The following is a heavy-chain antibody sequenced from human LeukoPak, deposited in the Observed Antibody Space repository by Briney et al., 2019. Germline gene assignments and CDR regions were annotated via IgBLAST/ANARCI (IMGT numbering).Heavy chain of an antibody. Sequence: GESLKISCKGSGYSFTSYWIGWVRQMPGKGLEWMGIIYPGDSDTRYSPSFQGQVTISADKSISTAYLQWSSLKASDTAMYYCARHKGSSRNYYGMDVWGQGTTVTVSS. CDR1: GYSFTSYW. CDR2: IYPGDSDT. V-gene: IGHV5-51*01. CDR3: ARHKGSSRNYYGMDV. D-gene: IGHD6-13*01. J-gene: IGHJ6*02.